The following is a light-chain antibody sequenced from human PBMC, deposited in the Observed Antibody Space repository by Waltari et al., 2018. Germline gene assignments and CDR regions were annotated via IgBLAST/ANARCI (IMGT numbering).Light chain of an antibody. J-gene: IGLJ6*01. CDR3: ATWDDSLNGNV. Sequence: QSVLTQPPSASGTPGQRVTISCSGSSSNIGSNPVNWYQQLPVKAPKLLIYINNHRPSGVPDRFSGSKSGTSASLAISGLQSEDEAHYYCATWDDSLNGNVFGSGTKVIVL. V-gene: IGLV1-44*01. CDR1: SSNIGSNP. CDR2: INN.